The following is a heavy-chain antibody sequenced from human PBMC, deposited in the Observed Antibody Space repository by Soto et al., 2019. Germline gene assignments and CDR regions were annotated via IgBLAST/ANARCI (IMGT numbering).Heavy chain of an antibody. CDR1: GFTFSDYY. J-gene: IGHJ4*02. CDR2: ISSSSSYT. V-gene: IGHV3-11*06. CDR3: ARDGIDSSSSFDY. Sequence: QVQLVESGGDLVKPGGSLRLSCAASGFTFSDYYMSWIRQAPGKGLEWVSYISSSSSYTNYADSVKGRFTISRDNAKNSLYLQMNSLRAEDTAVYYCARDGIDSSSSFDYWGQGTLVTVSS. D-gene: IGHD6-6*01.